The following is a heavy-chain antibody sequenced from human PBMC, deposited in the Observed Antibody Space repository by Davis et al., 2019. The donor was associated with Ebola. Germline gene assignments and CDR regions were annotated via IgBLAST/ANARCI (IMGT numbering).Heavy chain of an antibody. J-gene: IGHJ4*02. CDR2: ISSSSSYI. V-gene: IGHV3-21*01. Sequence: GESLKISCAASGFTFSSYSMNWVRQAPGKGLEWVSSISSSSSYIYYADSVKGRFTISRDNAKNSLYLQMNSLRAEDTAVYYCARDVQTRYYFDYWGQGTLVTVSS. CDR1: GFTFSSYS. CDR3: ARDVQTRYYFDY.